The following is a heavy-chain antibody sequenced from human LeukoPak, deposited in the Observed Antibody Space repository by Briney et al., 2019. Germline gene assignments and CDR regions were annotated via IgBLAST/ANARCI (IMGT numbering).Heavy chain of an antibody. V-gene: IGHV4-39*01. Sequence: KPSETLSLTCTVSGDSISSSNYYWGWIRQPPGKGLEWIASIYYSGITYYNPSLKSRVTISVDTPKNQFSLKLNSVTAADTAVYYCASLPSNDAFDVWGRGTMITVSS. CDR2: IYYSGIT. J-gene: IGHJ3*01. CDR1: GDSISSSNYY. CDR3: ASLPSNDAFDV.